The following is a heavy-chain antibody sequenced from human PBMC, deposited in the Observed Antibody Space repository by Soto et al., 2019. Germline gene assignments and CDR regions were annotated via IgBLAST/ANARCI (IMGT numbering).Heavy chain of an antibody. Sequence: QVQLVQSGAEVKKPGSSVKVSCKASGGTFSSYAISWVRQAPGQGLKWMGGIIPIFGTADYAQKFQGRVTITADESTSTAYMEPSSLRSEDTAVYYCASHSSLRGYCISTSCYGYYYGMDVWGQGTTVTVSS. CDR2: IIPIFGTA. J-gene: IGHJ6*02. D-gene: IGHD2-2*01. V-gene: IGHV1-69*12. CDR3: ASHSSLRGYCISTSCYGYYYGMDV. CDR1: GGTFSSYA.